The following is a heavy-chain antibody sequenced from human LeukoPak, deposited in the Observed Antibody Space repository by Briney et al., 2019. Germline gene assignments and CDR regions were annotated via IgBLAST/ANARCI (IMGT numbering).Heavy chain of an antibody. CDR3: ARDLGSGSYLVIDQ. CDR1: GGSISSYC. CDR2: IYTSGST. D-gene: IGHD1-26*01. J-gene: IGHJ4*02. V-gene: IGHV4-4*07. Sequence: SETLSLTCTVSGGSISSYCWSWIRQPAGKGLEWIGRIYTSGSTNYNPSLKSRVTMSVDTSENQFSLNLSSVTAADTAVYYCARDLGSGSYLVIDQWGQGTLVTVSS.